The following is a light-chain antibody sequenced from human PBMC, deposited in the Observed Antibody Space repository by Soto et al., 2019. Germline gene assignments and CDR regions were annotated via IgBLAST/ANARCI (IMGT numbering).Light chain of an antibody. CDR3: QHYNRYSEA. V-gene: IGKV1-5*03. CDR2: KAS. CDR1: QTISSW. J-gene: IGKJ1*01. Sequence: DIQMTQSPSTLSGSVGDRVTITCRASQTISSWLAWYQQKPGKAPKLLIYKASTLKSGVPSRFSGSGSGTEFTLTISSLQPDDFATYYGQHYNRYSEAFGQGTEGELK.